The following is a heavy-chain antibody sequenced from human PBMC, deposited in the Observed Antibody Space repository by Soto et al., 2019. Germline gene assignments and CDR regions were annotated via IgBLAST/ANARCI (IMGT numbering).Heavy chain of an antibody. CDR2: VNPNSGGT. D-gene: IGHD6-6*01. CDR3: ARSIAARRTVDY. V-gene: IGHV1-2*02. CDR1: GYTFTAYY. Sequence: ASVKVSCKASGYTFTAYYMHWVRQAPGQGLEWMGWVNPNSGGTNYAQKFQGRVTMTRDTSITTAYMELSRLRSDDTAVYYCARSIAARRTVDYWGQGTLVTVSS. J-gene: IGHJ4*01.